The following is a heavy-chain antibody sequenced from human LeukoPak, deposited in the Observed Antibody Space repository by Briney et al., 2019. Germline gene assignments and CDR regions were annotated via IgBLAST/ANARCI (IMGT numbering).Heavy chain of an antibody. CDR2: MNQDGGEK. CDR3: ARDLGYCSGGSCYSYYFDS. Sequence: GGSLRLSCAASGFTFSSYWMSWVRQAPEQGLEWVANMNQDGGEKYYVDSVKGRFTISRDNAKNSLYLQMNSLRAEDTAVYYGARDLGYCSGGSCYSYYFDSWGQGTLVTVSS. CDR1: GFTFSSYW. V-gene: IGHV3-7*04. J-gene: IGHJ4*02. D-gene: IGHD2-15*01.